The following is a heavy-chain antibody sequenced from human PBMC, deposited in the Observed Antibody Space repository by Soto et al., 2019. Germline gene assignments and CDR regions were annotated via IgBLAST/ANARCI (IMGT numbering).Heavy chain of an antibody. CDR2: ISGSGGST. Sequence: GGSLRLSCAASGFTFSSYAMSWVRQAPGKGLEWVSAISGSGGSTYYADSVKGRFTISRDNSKNTLYLQMNSLRAEDTAVYYCASTSSVAGRLYYYYGMDVWGQGTTVTVSS. D-gene: IGHD6-19*01. CDR1: GFTFSSYA. CDR3: ASTSSVAGRLYYYYGMDV. J-gene: IGHJ6*02. V-gene: IGHV3-23*01.